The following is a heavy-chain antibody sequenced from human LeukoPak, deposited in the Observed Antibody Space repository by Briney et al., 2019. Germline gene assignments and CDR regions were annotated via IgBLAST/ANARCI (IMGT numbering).Heavy chain of an antibody. J-gene: IGHJ4*02. CDR3: ATSRRGFEY. V-gene: IGHV3-23*01. CDR2: ITGGGVST. CDR1: GFTFSSYA. D-gene: IGHD6-13*01. Sequence: GGSLRLFCAASGFTFSSYAMSWVRQAPGKGLEWVSAITGGGVSTYYADSVKGRFTISRDNSKNTLYVQVNSLRAEDTAVYYCATSRRGFEYWGQGTLVTVSS.